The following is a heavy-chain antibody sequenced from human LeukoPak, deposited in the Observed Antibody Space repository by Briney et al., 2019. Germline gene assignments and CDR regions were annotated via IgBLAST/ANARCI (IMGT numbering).Heavy chain of an antibody. CDR3: ARALRYFDWLSTSPEYNWFDP. V-gene: IGHV3-7*01. CDR2: IKQDGSEK. D-gene: IGHD3-9*01. J-gene: IGHJ5*02. CDR1: GFTFSSYW. Sequence: GGSLRLSCAASGFTFSSYWMSWVRQAPGKGLEWVANIKQDGSEKYYVDSVKGRFTISRDNAKNSLYLQMNSLRAEDTAVYYCARALRYFDWLSTSPEYNWFDPWGQGTLATVSS.